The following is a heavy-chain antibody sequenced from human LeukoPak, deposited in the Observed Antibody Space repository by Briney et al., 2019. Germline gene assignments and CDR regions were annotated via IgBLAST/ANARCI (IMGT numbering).Heavy chain of an antibody. CDR3: AKGSGTSRPYYLDY. CDR1: GFTFSSYA. J-gene: IGHJ4*02. Sequence: GGSLRLSCAASGFTFSSYAMSWVRQAPGKGLEWVSTITDGAISTYYADSVKGRFTISRDSSRSTMYLQMTSLTAEDTAVYYCAKGSGTSRPYYLDYWGRGTLVTVSS. CDR2: ITDGAIST. V-gene: IGHV3-23*01. D-gene: IGHD6-25*01.